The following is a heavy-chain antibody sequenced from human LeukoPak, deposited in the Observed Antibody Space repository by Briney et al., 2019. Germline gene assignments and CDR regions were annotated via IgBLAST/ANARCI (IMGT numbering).Heavy chain of an antibody. CDR1: GFTFNTYS. D-gene: IGHD2-2*02. J-gene: IGHJ3*02. V-gene: IGHV3-30-3*01. CDR3: AKAYCTSTSCYTSDAFDM. Sequence: GGSLRLSCVASGFTFNTYSMHWVRQAPGKGLEWVAVLSFDGDEKHYADSVKGRFTISRDNSENTLYLQMHSLRVEDTAVYYCAKAYCTSTSCYTSDAFDMWGQGTMVTVSS. CDR2: LSFDGDEK.